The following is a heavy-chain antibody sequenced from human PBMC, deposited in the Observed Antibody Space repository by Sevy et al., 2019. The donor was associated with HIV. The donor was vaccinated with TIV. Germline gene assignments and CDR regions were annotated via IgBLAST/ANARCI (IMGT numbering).Heavy chain of an antibody. Sequence: GGSLRLSCAASGFIFSSFAMTWVRQAPGRGLEWISIISGSGGSIFYADSVKGRFTISRDNSMNSLYLQMNSLRAEDTAVYYCAKGPRYSSGWYPDYFDYWGQGTLVTVSS. CDR1: GFIFSSFA. CDR2: ISGSGGSI. V-gene: IGHV3-23*01. J-gene: IGHJ4*02. CDR3: AKGPRYSSGWYPDYFDY. D-gene: IGHD6-19*01.